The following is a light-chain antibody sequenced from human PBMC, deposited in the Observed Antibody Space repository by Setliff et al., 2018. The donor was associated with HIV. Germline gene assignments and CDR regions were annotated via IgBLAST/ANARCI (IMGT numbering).Light chain of an antibody. Sequence: QSVLTQPPSVSGAPGQRVTISCTGTSSNIGAGYDVHWYQQLPGTAPKLLIYVNTNRPSGVPDRFSGSKSGTSASLAITGLQAEDEADYYCQSYDSSLSGSLFGGGTKSPS. J-gene: IGLJ3*02. CDR2: VNT. CDR1: SSNIGAGYD. V-gene: IGLV1-40*01. CDR3: QSYDSSLSGSL.